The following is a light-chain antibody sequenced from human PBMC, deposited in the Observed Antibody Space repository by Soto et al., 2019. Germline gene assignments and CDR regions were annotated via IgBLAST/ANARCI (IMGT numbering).Light chain of an antibody. V-gene: IGLV2-14*01. J-gene: IGLJ3*02. CDR1: SIDVGVYNH. CDR3: RSDTNNNAV. Sequence: QSALTQPASVSGSPGQSISISCSGASIDVGVYNHVSWYQHHPGKVPKLMIYEVTHRASGVSNRFSGSKSGNTASLTISGLQAEDEADYYCRSDTNNNAVFGGGTKLTVL. CDR2: EVT.